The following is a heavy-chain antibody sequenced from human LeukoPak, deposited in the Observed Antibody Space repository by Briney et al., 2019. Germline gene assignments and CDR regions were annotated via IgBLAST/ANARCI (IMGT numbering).Heavy chain of an antibody. CDR3: ARVYSSTSGVHP. D-gene: IGHD4-11*01. CDR2: FYYSGYT. Sequence: PSETLSLTCTVSGGSIIDYSWSWIPQPPGEALEWLGYFYYSGYTNYNPSLRRRLNMSIHTSNSHLSLNVRSVTGAHAAVYYCARVYSSTSGVHPWGQATLVTV. CDR1: GGSIIDYS. J-gene: IGHJ5*02. V-gene: IGHV4-59*08.